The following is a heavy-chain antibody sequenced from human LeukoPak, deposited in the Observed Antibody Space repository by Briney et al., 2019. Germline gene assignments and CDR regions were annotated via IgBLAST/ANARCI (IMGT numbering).Heavy chain of an antibody. CDR1: GGSFSGYY. D-gene: IGHD6-19*01. Sequence: PSETLSLTCAVYGGSFSGYYWSWIRQPPGKGLEWIGEINHSGSTNYNPSLKSRVTISVDTSKNQFSLKLSSVTAADTAVYYCAREKSSGWYGDAFDIWGQGTMVTVSS. J-gene: IGHJ3*02. V-gene: IGHV4-34*01. CDR2: INHSGST. CDR3: AREKSSGWYGDAFDI.